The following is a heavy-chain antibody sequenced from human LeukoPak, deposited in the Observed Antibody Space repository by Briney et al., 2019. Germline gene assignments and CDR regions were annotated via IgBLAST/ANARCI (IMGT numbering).Heavy chain of an antibody. CDR3: ANIQLSSFRVPNYYYYGMDV. Sequence: PSETLSLTCTVSGGSISSYYWSWIRQPPGKGLEWIGYIYYSGSTNYNPSLKSRVTISVDTSKNQFSLKLSSVTAADTAVYYCANIQLSSFRVPNYYYYGMDVWGQGTTVTVSS. D-gene: IGHD6-13*01. J-gene: IGHJ6*02. V-gene: IGHV4-59*12. CDR1: GGSISSYY. CDR2: IYYSGST.